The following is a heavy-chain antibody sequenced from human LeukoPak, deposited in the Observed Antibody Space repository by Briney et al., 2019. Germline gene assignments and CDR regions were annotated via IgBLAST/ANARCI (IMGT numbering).Heavy chain of an antibody. J-gene: IGHJ6*02. Sequence: GGSLRLSCAASGFTVSSNYMSWVRQAPGKGLEWVSVIYSGGSTYYADSVKGRFTISRDNSKNTLYLQMNSLRAEDMAVYYCARGNAYCGGDCYFYGMDVWGQGTTVTVSS. CDR3: ARGNAYCGGDCYFYGMDV. CDR2: IYSGGST. CDR1: GFTVSSNY. V-gene: IGHV3-53*01. D-gene: IGHD2-21*01.